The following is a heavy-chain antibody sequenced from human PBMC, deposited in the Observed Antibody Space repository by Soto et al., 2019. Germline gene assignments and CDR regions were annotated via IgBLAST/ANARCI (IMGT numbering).Heavy chain of an antibody. D-gene: IGHD6-6*01. CDR2: IYYSGST. CDR1: GGSISSGGYY. J-gene: IGHJ6*03. Sequence: QVQLQESGPGLVKPSQTLSLTCTVSGGSISSGGYYWSWIRQHPGKGLEWIGYIYYSGSTYYNPSLKSRVTISVDTSKNQFSLKLSSVTAADTAVYYWASGQLVSYYYYMDVWGKGTTVTVSS. V-gene: IGHV4-31*03. CDR3: ASGQLVSYYYYMDV.